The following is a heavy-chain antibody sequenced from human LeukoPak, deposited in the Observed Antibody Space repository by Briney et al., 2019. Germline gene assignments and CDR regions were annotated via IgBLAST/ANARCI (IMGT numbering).Heavy chain of an antibody. Sequence: PGGSLRLSCAASGFTVSSNYMSWVRQAPGKGLXXXXXXXXGGSTYYADSVKGRFTISRDNSKNTLYLQMNSLRPEDTAIYYCAKSFPAAAATVYYYYGMDVWGQGTTVTVSS. CDR1: GFTVSSNY. CDR3: AKSFPAAAATVYYYYGMDV. V-gene: IGHV3-66*01. CDR2: XXXGGST. D-gene: IGHD6-13*01. J-gene: IGHJ6*02.